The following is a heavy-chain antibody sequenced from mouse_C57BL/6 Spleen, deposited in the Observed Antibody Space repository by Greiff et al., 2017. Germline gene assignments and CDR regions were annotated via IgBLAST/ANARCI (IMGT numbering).Heavy chain of an antibody. Sequence: QVQLQQSGPELVKPGASVKISCKASGYAFSSSWMNWVKQRPGKGLEWIGRIYPGDGDTNYNGKFKGKATLTADKSSSTAYMQLSSLTSEDSAVYFCARDYYYGNFRYFDVWGTGTTVTVSS. CDR2: IYPGDGDT. CDR3: ARDYYYGNFRYFDV. V-gene: IGHV1-82*01. J-gene: IGHJ1*03. D-gene: IGHD2-1*01. CDR1: GYAFSSSW.